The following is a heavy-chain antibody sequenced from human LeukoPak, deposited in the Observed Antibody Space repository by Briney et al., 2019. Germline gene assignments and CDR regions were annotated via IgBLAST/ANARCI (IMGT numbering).Heavy chain of an antibody. CDR3: AKDVWVTTGIDY. CDR2: ISYDGGNK. D-gene: IGHD4-17*01. J-gene: IGHJ4*02. V-gene: IGHV3-30*18. CDR1: GFTFSGYG. Sequence: PGGSLRLSCAASGFTFSGYGMHWVRQAPGKGLEWVAVISYDGGNKYYADSVKGRFTISRDNSKNTLYLQMNSLRAEDTAVYYCAKDVWVTTGIDYWGQGTLVTVSS.